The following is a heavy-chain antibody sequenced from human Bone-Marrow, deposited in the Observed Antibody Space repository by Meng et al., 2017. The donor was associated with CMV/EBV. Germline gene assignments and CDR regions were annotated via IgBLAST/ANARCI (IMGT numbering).Heavy chain of an antibody. CDR3: ARGDCSSTSCYPYYGMDV. J-gene: IGHJ6*02. CDR2: IYYSGST. V-gene: IGHV4-39*07. CDR1: GGSISSSSYY. Sequence: SEPLSLPCTVSGGSISSSSYYWGWIRQPPGKGLEWIGSIYYSGSTYYNPSLKSRVTISVDTSKNQFSLKLSSVTAADTAVYYCARGDCSSTSCYPYYGMDVWGQGTTVTVSS. D-gene: IGHD2-2*01.